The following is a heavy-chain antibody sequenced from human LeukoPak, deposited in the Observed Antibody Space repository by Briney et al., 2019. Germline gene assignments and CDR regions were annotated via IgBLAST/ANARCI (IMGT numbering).Heavy chain of an antibody. CDR3: ARVRCSGGSCYYYYYSMDV. Sequence: ASVKVSCKASGYTFTSYDINWVRQATGQGLEWMGWMNPNSGNTGYAQKFQGRVTMTRNTSISTAYMELSSLRSEDTAVYYCARVRCSGGSCYYYYYSMDVWGQGTTVTVSS. CDR1: GYTFTSYD. J-gene: IGHJ6*02. D-gene: IGHD2-15*01. V-gene: IGHV1-8*01. CDR2: MNPNSGNT.